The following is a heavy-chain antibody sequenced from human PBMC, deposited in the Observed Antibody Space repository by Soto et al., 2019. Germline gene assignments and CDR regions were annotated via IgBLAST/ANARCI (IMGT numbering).Heavy chain of an antibody. J-gene: IGHJ4*02. D-gene: IGHD4-17*01. Sequence: KLVESGGGVVQPGRSLRLSCAASGFVFSDYGMHWVRQAPGKGLEWVALITNDGNNEFYRESVKGRFSISRGRSTNTVDLQMDSLRVEDTAVYYCAKDHLLTTVTTVGDWGQGTLVTVSS. CDR2: ITNDGNNE. CDR1: GFVFSDYG. CDR3: AKDHLLTTVTTVGD. V-gene: IGHV3-30*18.